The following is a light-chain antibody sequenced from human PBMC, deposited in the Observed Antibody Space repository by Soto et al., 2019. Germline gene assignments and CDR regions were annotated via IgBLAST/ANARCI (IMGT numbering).Light chain of an antibody. CDR3: SSFAGNNNLV. CDR2: EVS. J-gene: IGLJ2*01. CDR1: SSDVGGYNY. Sequence: ALTQPPSASGSPGQSVTISCTGTSSDVGGYNYVSWYQQHPGKAPQLMISEVSKRPSGVPDRFSGSKSGNTASLTVSGLQAEDEADYYCSSFAGNNNLVFGGGTKVTVL. V-gene: IGLV2-8*01.